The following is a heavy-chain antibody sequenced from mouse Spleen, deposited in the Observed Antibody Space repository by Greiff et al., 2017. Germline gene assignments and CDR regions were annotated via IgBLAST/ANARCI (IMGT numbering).Heavy chain of an antibody. CDR1: GYTFTSYT. V-gene: IGHV1S26*01. Sequence: QVQLQQSGPELVRPGASVKMSCKASGYTFTSYTMHWVKQRPGQGLEWIGYINPSSGYTNYNQKFKDKATLTADKSSSTAYMQLSSLTSEDSAVYYCARPISSGYVWFAYWGQGTLVTVSA. CDR2: INPSSGYT. CDR3: ARPISSGYVWFAY. D-gene: IGHD3-1*01. J-gene: IGHJ3*01.